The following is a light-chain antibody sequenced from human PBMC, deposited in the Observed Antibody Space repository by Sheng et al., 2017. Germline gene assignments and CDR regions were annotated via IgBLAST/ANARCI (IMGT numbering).Light chain of an antibody. CDR1: QDIKNN. V-gene: IGKV1-33*01. CDR2: DAS. Sequence: DTQMTQSPSSLSASVGDRVTITCQASQDIKNNLNWYQQKPEKAPKVLIYDASNLEAGVPSRFSGSGSGTDFTLSISSLQPDDVATYYCQQYEDPAVTFGGGTKVEIK. CDR3: QQYEDPAVT. J-gene: IGKJ4*01.